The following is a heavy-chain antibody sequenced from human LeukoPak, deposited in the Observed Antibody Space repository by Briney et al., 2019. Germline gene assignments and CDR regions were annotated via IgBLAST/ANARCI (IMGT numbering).Heavy chain of an antibody. J-gene: IGHJ6*03. V-gene: IGHV1-69*06. D-gene: IGHD6-19*01. CDR3: ARWLIYYYYMDV. Sequence: SVKVSCKASGGTFSSYAISWVRQAPGQGLEWMGGIIPIFGTANYAQKFQGRVTITADKSTSTAYMELSSLRSEDTAVYYCARWLIYYYYMDVWGKGTTVTVSS. CDR1: GGTFSSYA. CDR2: IIPIFGTA.